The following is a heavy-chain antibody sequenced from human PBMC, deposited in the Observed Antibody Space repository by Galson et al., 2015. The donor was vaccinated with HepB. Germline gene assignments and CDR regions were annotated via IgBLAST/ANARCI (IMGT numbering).Heavy chain of an antibody. CDR3: ARMMAYSTSSSGWFDT. D-gene: IGHD2/OR15-2a*01. CDR1: GFSLNSRGMR. CDR2: IGWDDDK. Sequence: PALVKPTQTLTLTCTFSGFSLNSRGMRVSWIRQPPGKALEWLARIGWDDDKFYSTSLKTRLTISKDTSKNQGGLTMTNIDPVDTGTYYCARMMAYSTSSSGWFDTWGQGILVTVSS. J-gene: IGHJ5*02. V-gene: IGHV2-70*04.